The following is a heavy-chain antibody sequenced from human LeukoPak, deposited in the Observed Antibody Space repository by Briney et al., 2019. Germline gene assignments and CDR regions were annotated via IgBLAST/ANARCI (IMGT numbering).Heavy chain of an antibody. CDR1: GFTVSTNY. D-gene: IGHD3-22*01. CDR3: ARRYYDSSGYHFLDY. CDR2: IYSDGST. J-gene: IGHJ4*02. Sequence: PGGSLRLSCAASGFTVSTNYMSWVRQAPGKGLEWVSVIYSDGSTYYADSVKGRFTISRDNSKNTQYHQLNSLKAEDSAVYYCARRYYDSSGYHFLDYWGQGTLVTVSS. V-gene: IGHV3-66*01.